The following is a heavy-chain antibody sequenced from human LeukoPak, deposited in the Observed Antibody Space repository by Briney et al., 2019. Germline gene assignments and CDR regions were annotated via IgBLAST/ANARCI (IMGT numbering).Heavy chain of an antibody. D-gene: IGHD3-22*01. CDR3: ARDDYYDSSGYTWVY. Sequence: SETLSLTCTVSGGSISSHYWSWIRQPAGKGLEWIGRIYTSGSTNYNPSLKSRVTMSVDTSKNQFSLKLSSVTAADTAVYYCARDDYYDSSGYTWVYWGQGTLVTVSP. J-gene: IGHJ4*02. V-gene: IGHV4-4*07. CDR2: IYTSGST. CDR1: GGSISSHY.